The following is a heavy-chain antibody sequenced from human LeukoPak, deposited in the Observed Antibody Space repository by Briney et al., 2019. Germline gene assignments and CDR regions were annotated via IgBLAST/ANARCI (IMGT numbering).Heavy chain of an antibody. J-gene: IGHJ4*02. CDR2: VTSSSRYI. V-gene: IGHV3-21*01. CDR3: ARDPGYCSSTSCYSYYFDC. CDR1: GFTFTSYS. Sequence: PGGSLRLSCAASGFTFTSYSMNWVRQAPGKGLEWVSSVTSSSRYIYYADSVKGRFTISRDNAKNSLYLQMNSLRAEDTAVYYCARDPGYCSSTSCYSYYFDCWGQGTLVTVSS. D-gene: IGHD2-2*01.